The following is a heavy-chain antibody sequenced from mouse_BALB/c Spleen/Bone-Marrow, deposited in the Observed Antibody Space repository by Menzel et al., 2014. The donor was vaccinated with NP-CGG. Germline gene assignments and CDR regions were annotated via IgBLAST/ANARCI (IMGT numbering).Heavy chain of an antibody. CDR3: TRSDGYYVPHWYFDV. J-gene: IGHJ1*01. CDR1: GYTFTSYY. CDR2: INPSNGGT. Sequence: AQLQQSGAELAKPGASVKLSCKASGYTFTSYYMYWVKQRPGQGLEWIGEINPSNGGTNFNEKFKSKATLTVDKSSSTAYMQLSSLTSEDSAVYYCTRSDGYYVPHWYFDVWGAGTTVTVSS. D-gene: IGHD2-3*01. V-gene: IGHV1S81*02.